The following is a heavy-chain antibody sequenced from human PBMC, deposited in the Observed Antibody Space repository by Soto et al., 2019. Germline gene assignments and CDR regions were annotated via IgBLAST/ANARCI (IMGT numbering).Heavy chain of an antibody. CDR3: AKLLGYCSSTSCYDY. D-gene: IGHD2-2*01. J-gene: IGHJ4*02. V-gene: IGHV3-30*18. CDR1: GFTFSSYG. Sequence: GGSLRLSCAASGFTFSSYGMHWVRQAPGKGLEWVAVISYDGSNKYYADSMKGRFTISRDNSKNTLYLQMNSLRAEDTAVYYCAKLLGYCSSTSCYDYWGQGTLVTVSS. CDR2: ISYDGSNK.